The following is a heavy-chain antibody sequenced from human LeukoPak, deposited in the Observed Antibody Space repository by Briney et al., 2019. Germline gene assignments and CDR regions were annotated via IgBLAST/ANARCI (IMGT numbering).Heavy chain of an antibody. CDR2: IYTSGST. V-gene: IGHV4-61*02. Sequence: PSQTLSLTCTVSGGSISSGSYYWSWIRQPAGKGLEWIGRIYTSGSTNYNPSLKSRVTISVDTSKNQFSLKLSSVTAADTAVYYCARVLPGGSYYYYYYMDVWGKGTTVTVSS. J-gene: IGHJ6*03. CDR3: ARVLPGGSYYYYYYMDV. CDR1: GGSISSGSYY. D-gene: IGHD1-26*01.